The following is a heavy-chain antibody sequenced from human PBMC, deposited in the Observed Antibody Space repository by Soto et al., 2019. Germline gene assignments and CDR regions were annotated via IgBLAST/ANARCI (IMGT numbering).Heavy chain of an antibody. J-gene: IGHJ6*01. V-gene: IGHV3-30*18. Sequence: QVQLVESGGGVVQPGRSLRLSCAASGFTFSSYGMHWVRQAPGKGLEWVAVISYDGSNKYYADSVKGRFTISRDNYKNTMYLQMNSLRAEDTDVYYCAKDLGGGLRSFNDSYYGMDVCGQGTPVTVSS. CDR2: ISYDGSNK. CDR3: AKDLGGGLRSFNDSYYGMDV. D-gene: IGHD5-12*01. CDR1: GFTFSSYG.